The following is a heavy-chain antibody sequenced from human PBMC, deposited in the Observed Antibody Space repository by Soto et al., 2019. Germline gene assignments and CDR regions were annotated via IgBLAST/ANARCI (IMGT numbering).Heavy chain of an antibody. CDR1: GFTFSSYG. CDR3: ARTPPPINYGDYYDYYYYYMDV. CDR2: IWYDGSNK. Sequence: PGGSLRLSCAASGFTFSSYGMHWVRQAPGKGLEWVAVIWYDGSNKYYADSVKGRFTISRDNSKNTLYLQMNSLRAEDTAVYYCARTPPPINYGDYYDYYYYYMDVWGKGTTVTVSS. V-gene: IGHV3-33*01. D-gene: IGHD4-17*01. J-gene: IGHJ6*03.